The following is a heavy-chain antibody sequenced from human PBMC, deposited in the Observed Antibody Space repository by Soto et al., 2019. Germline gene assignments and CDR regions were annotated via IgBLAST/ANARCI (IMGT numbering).Heavy chain of an antibody. Sequence: SETLSLTCTVSGGSISSSSYYWGWILQPPGKGLEWIGSIYYSGSTYYNPSLKSRVTISVDTSKNQFSLKLSSVTAADTAVYYCARQEQAAADYWGQGTLVTVSS. CDR2: IYYSGST. CDR1: GGSISSSSYY. J-gene: IGHJ4*02. CDR3: ARQEQAAADY. D-gene: IGHD6-13*01. V-gene: IGHV4-39*01.